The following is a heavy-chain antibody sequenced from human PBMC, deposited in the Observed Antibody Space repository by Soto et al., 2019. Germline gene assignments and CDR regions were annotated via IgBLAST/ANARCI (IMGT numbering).Heavy chain of an antibody. CDR3: AKVDIVVVVGATPDAFHI. V-gene: IGHV3-23*01. Sequence: EVQLLESGGGLVQPGGSLRLSCAASGFTFSSYAMSWVRQAPGKGLEWVSAISGSGGSTYYSDCVKGRFTISRDTSKKTMYREMNSLRDEDTAVYYCAKVDIVVVVGATPDAFHIWGQGTMVTVSS. D-gene: IGHD2-15*01. CDR2: ISGSGGST. J-gene: IGHJ3*02. CDR1: GFTFSSYA.